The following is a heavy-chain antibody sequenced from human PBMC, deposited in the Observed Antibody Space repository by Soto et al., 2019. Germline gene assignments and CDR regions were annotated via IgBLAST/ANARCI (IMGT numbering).Heavy chain of an antibody. J-gene: IGHJ3*02. V-gene: IGHV4-31*03. CDR3: ASQDDDYGDGGAFDI. CDR2: IYYSGST. CDR1: GGSIRSGGYY. Sequence: PSETLSLTCTVSGGSIRSGGYYWSWIRQHPGKGLEWIGYIYYSGSTYYNPSLKSRVTISVDTSKNQFSLKLSSVTAADTAVYYCASQDDDYGDGGAFDIWGKGTMVTVSS. D-gene: IGHD4-17*01.